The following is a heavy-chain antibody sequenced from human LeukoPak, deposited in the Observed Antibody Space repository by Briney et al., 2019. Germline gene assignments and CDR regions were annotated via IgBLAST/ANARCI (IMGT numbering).Heavy chain of an antibody. J-gene: IGHJ5*02. CDR1: GYTFTSNY. CDR2: ISPSGGST. V-gene: IGHV1-46*01. Sequence: ASVKVSCKAFGYTFTSNYMHWVRQAPGQGPEWMGVISPSGGSTTYAQKFQGRVTLTRDMSTSTDYMEVSSLRSEDTAVYYCARDNSLGDDSWWFDPWGQGTLVTVSS. CDR3: ARDNSLGDDSWWFDP. D-gene: IGHD1-26*01.